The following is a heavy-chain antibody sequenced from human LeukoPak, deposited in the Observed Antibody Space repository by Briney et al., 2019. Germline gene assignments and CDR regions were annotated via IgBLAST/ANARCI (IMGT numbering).Heavy chain of an antibody. CDR2: IYTSGST. J-gene: IGHJ5*02. CDR1: GGSISSSSYY. D-gene: IGHD6-13*01. CDR3: AREADGIAAAGIWFDP. Sequence: PSETLSLTCTVSGGSISSSSYYWGWIRQPPGKGLEWIGRIYTSGSTNYNPSLKSRVTISVDTSKNQFSLKLSSVTAADTAVYYCAREADGIAAAGIWFDPWGQGTLVTVSS. V-gene: IGHV4-39*07.